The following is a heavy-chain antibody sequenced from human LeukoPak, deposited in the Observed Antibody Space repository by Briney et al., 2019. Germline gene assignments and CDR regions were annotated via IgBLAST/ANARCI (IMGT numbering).Heavy chain of an antibody. J-gene: IGHJ4*02. CDR1: GGSFSGYY. CDR2: INHSGST. CDR3: ARHKRYYYDSSGYQMDY. Sequence: SETLSLTCAVYGGSFSGYYWSWIRQPPGKGLEWIGEINHSGSTNYNPSLKSRVTISVDTSKNQFSLKLSSVTAADTAVYYCARHKRYYYDSSGYQMDYWGQGTLVTVSS. D-gene: IGHD3-22*01. V-gene: IGHV4-34*01.